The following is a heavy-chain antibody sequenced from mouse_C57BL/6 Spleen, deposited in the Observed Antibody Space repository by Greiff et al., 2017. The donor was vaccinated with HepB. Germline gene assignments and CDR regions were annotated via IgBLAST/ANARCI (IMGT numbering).Heavy chain of an antibody. V-gene: IGHV1-80*01. CDR1: GYAFSSYW. CDR2: IYPGDGDT. D-gene: IGHD2-4*01. CDR3: ARGVYYDYGVDY. J-gene: IGHJ2*01. Sequence: VKLVESGAELVKPGASVKISCKASGYAFSSYWMNWVKQRPGKGLEWIGQIYPGDGDTNYNGKFKGKATLTADKSSSTAYMQLSSLTSEDSAVYFCARGVYYDYGVDYWGQGTTLTVSS.